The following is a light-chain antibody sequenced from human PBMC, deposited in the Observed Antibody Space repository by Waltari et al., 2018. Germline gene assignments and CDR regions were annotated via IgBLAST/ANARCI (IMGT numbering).Light chain of an antibody. V-gene: IGKV1-27*01. CDR2: AAS. CDR1: QGISNY. Sequence: LSASVGDRVTITCRASQGISNYLAWYQQKPGKVPKLLIYAASTLQSGLPSRFSGSGSGTDFTLTISSLQPEDVATYYCQKYNSAPPLTFGGGTKVEIK. J-gene: IGKJ4*01. CDR3: QKYNSAPPLT.